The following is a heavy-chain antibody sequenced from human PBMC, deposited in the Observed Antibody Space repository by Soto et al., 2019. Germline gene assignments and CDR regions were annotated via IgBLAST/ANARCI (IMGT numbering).Heavy chain of an antibody. V-gene: IGHV1-46*01. Sequence: QVQLVQSGAEVKKPGASVKVSCKASGYTFTSYYMHWERQAPGQGLEWMGIINPSGGSTSYAQKFQGRVTMTRDTSTSTVYMELSSLRSEDTAVYYCATPRGYCSSTSCYEGYYYYYGMDVWGQGTTVTVSS. CDR1: GYTFTSYY. J-gene: IGHJ6*02. D-gene: IGHD2-2*01. CDR2: INPSGGST. CDR3: ATPRGYCSSTSCYEGYYYYYGMDV.